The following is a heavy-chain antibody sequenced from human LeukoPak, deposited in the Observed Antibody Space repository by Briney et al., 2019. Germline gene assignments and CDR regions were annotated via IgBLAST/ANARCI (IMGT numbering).Heavy chain of an antibody. CDR2: ISSSMSVT. V-gene: IGHV3-48*02. CDR3: ARGSLNYYASGSYYMVF. CDR1: GFSLSGYS. J-gene: IGHJ4*02. Sequence: GGSLRLSCAASGFSLSGYSMNWVRQTPGKGLEWISYISSSMSVTYYADSVKGRFTISRDNAKNSLYLQMNGLTDEDTAVYYCARGSLNYYASGSYYMVFWGQGTLVTVSS. D-gene: IGHD3-10*01.